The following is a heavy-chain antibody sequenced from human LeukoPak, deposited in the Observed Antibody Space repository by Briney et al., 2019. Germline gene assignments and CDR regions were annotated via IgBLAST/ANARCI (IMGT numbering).Heavy chain of an antibody. Sequence: GGSLRLSCAASGFSFTNAWVSWVRQAPGKGLEWVGRIKSKTTGGTAAFAAPVKGRFTISRDDSKNTLYLQMNSLKIEDTAVYYCTTCTGGSCYSDYWGQGTLVTVSS. CDR2: IKSKTTGGTA. J-gene: IGHJ4*02. CDR1: GFSFTNAW. CDR3: TTCTGGSCYSDY. V-gene: IGHV3-15*01. D-gene: IGHD2-15*01.